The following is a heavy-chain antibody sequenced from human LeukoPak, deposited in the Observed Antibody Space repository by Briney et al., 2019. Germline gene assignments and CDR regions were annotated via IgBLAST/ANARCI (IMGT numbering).Heavy chain of an antibody. CDR2: ISSSSSYT. CDR3: ARVGTAMVFDY. Sequence: GGSLRLSCAASGFTFSDYYMSWIRQAPGKGLEWVSYISSSSSYTNYADSVKGRFTISRDNAKNSLYLQMNSLRAEDTAVYYCARVGTAMVFDYWGQGTLVTVSS. V-gene: IGHV3-11*05. CDR1: GFTFSDYY. D-gene: IGHD5-18*01. J-gene: IGHJ4*02.